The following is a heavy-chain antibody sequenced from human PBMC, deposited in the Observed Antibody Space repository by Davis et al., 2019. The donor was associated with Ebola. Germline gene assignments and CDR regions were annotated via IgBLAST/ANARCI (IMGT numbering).Heavy chain of an antibody. V-gene: IGHV1-18*04. Sequence: SVKVSCKASGYTFINYGITWVRQAPGQSLEWLGWIRTYDGNTNYAQKLQDRVTMTTDTSTTTVFMELTNLGSDDTAVYWCARGEGAPDFWGQGTLVTVSS. CDR3: ARGEGAPDF. CDR2: IRTYDGNT. D-gene: IGHD1-26*01. CDR1: GYTFINYG. J-gene: IGHJ4*02.